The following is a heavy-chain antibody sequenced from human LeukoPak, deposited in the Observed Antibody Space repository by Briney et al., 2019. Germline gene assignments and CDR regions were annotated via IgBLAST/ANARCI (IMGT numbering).Heavy chain of an antibody. CDR2: IYYSGST. Sequence: PSETLSLTCSVSGDTISSRSDFWGWIRQPPGTGLEWIGSIYYSGSTYYNPSLKSRVTISVDTSKNQFSLKLSSVTAADTAVYYCARLTYGDYVRYYFDYWGQGTLVTVSS. V-gene: IGHV4-39*07. D-gene: IGHD4-17*01. J-gene: IGHJ4*02. CDR3: ARLTYGDYVRYYFDY. CDR1: GDTISSRSDF.